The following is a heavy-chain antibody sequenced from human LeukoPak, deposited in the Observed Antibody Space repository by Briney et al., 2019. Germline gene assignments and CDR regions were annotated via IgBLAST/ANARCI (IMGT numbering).Heavy chain of an antibody. CDR3: ARLNYDFWSGYYALHFDY. CDR1: AGSISSYY. D-gene: IGHD3-3*01. J-gene: IGHJ4*02. V-gene: IGHV4-4*09. CDR2: IYTSGST. Sequence: SETLSLTCTVSAGSISSYYWSWIRQPPGKGLEWIGYIYTSGSTNYNPSLKSRVTISVDTSKNQFSLKLSSVTDANTAVYYCARLNYDFWSGYYALHFDYWGQGTLVTVSS.